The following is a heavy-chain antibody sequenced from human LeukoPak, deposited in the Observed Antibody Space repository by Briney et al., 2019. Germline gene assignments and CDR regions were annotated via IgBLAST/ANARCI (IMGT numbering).Heavy chain of an antibody. V-gene: IGHV4-39*07. CDR1: GGSISSGGYY. D-gene: IGHD2-2*01. Sequence: PSETLSLTCTVSGGSISSGGYYWSWIRQPPGKGLEWIGEINHSGSTNYNPSLKSRVTISVDTSKNQFSLKLSSVTAADTAVYYCARVTQLRPRYYYYYYGMDVWGQGTTVTVSS. J-gene: IGHJ6*02. CDR3: ARVTQLRPRYYYYYYGMDV. CDR2: INHSGST.